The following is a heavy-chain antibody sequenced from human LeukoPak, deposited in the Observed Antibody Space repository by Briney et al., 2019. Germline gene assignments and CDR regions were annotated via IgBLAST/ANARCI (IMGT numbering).Heavy chain of an antibody. D-gene: IGHD3-10*01. CDR1: GDSISSGDYS. CDR3: ARELWFVNAPGSWFDP. J-gene: IGHJ5*02. CDR2: ICHSGSS. V-gene: IGHV4-30-2*01. Sequence: SETLSLTCAVSGDSISSGDYSWSWIRQPSGKGLEWIGYICHSGSSYYNPSLKSRVTISVDKSKNQFSLRLTSVTAADTDVYYCARELWFVNAPGSWFDPWGQGTLVTVSS.